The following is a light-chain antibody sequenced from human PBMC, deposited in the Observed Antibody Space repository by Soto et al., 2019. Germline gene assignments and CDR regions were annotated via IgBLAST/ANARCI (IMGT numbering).Light chain of an antibody. J-gene: IGKJ1*01. CDR2: GAS. V-gene: IGKV3-15*01. CDR1: QSVSSN. Sequence: EIVMTQSPATLSVSPGERATLSCRASQSVSSNLAWYQQKPGQAPRLLIYGASTRATGIPARFSGSGSGTXXXXXXXXXXXXDFAVYXCQQYNNWPWTFGQGTKVEIK. CDR3: QQYNNWPWT.